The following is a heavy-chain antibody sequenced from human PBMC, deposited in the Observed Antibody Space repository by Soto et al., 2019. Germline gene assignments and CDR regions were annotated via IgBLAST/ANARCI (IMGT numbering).Heavy chain of an antibody. V-gene: IGHV1-24*01. D-gene: IGHD4-4*01. CDR1: GYTLTELS. CDR2: FDPEDGET. J-gene: IGHJ4*02. Sequence: ASVKVSCKVSGYTLTELSMHWVRQAPGKGLEWMGGFDPEDGETIYAQKFQGRVTMTEDTSTDTAYMELSSLRSEDTAVYYCATVNRATVTTYYFDYWGQGTLVTVSS. CDR3: ATVNRATVTTYYFDY.